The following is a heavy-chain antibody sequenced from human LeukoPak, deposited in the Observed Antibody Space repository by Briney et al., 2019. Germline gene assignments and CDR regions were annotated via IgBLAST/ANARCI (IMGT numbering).Heavy chain of an antibody. CDR1: GFPFNIYW. J-gene: IGHJ4*02. CDR2: IASDGTTR. CDR3: ARGWIEKDY. D-gene: IGHD2-2*03. Sequence: GGSLRLSCAASGFPFNIYWMHWVRQAPGKGLVWVSHIASDGTTRGYADSVKGRFTISRDNAKNTLYLQMNSLRAEDTAVYYCARGWIEKDYWGQGTLVTVSS. V-gene: IGHV3-74*01.